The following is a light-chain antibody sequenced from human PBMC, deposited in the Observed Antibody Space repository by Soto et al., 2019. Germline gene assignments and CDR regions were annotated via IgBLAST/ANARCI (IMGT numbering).Light chain of an antibody. Sequence: EIVLTQSPDTLSLSPGERATLSCWASHSVTTHLAWYQQRPGQTPRLLIYDASTRAPGIPARFSGRGSGTDFSLTISRLESGDFAVYYCQHYGDSLSITFGQGTRLEIK. CDR1: HSVTTH. CDR2: DAS. J-gene: IGKJ5*01. CDR3: QHYGDSLSIT. V-gene: IGKV3-11*01.